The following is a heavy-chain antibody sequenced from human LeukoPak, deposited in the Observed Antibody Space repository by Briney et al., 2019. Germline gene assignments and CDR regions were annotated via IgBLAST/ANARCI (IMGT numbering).Heavy chain of an antibody. CDR2: IIPIFSTA. V-gene: IGHV1-69*06. CDR3: ARAPAAGTDHFDY. J-gene: IGHJ4*02. CDR1: GGTFSSYA. Sequence: SVKVSCKASGGTFSSYAISWVRQAPGQGLEWMGGIIPIFSTANYAQKFQGRVTITADKSTSTAYMELSSLRSEDTAVYYCARAPAAGTDHFDYWGQGTLVTVSS. D-gene: IGHD6-13*01.